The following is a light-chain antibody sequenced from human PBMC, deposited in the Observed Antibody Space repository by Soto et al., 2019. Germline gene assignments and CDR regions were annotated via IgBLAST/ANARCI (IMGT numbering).Light chain of an antibody. J-gene: IGKJ2*01. V-gene: IGKV3-11*01. CDR3: QQRSNGPPGYT. Sequence: EIVLTQSPATLSLSPGERATLSCRASQSVSSYLAWYQQKPGQAPRLLIYDASNRATGIPARFSGSGSGTDFPLNISSLEPEDFAVYYCQQRSNGPPGYTFGQGTKLEIK. CDR2: DAS. CDR1: QSVSSY.